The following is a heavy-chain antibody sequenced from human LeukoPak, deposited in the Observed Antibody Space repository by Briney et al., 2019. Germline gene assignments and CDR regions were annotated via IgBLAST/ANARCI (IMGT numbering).Heavy chain of an antibody. J-gene: IGHJ4*02. V-gene: IGHV3-30-3*01. CDR1: GFTFSNYA. CDR2: ISYDGSNE. CDR3: ASWEPLLY. Sequence: GGSLRLSCAASGFTFSNYAMHWVRQAPGKGLEWVAVISYDGSNEYYADSMKGRFTISRDNSKNTLYLQMNSLRPEDTAVYYCASWEPLLYWGQGTLVTVSS. D-gene: IGHD1-26*01.